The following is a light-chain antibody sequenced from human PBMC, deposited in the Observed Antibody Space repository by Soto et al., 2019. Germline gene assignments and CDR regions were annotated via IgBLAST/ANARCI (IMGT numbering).Light chain of an antibody. Sequence: EIVLTQSPATLSVSPGERATLSCRASQSVSSNLAWYQQIPGQAPRLLIYGASTRATGIPARFSGSGSGTEFALTISSLQSEDFATYYCYQYDNWPLTHTFGQGTKLEIK. CDR2: GAS. CDR1: QSVSSN. CDR3: YQYDNWPLTHT. J-gene: IGKJ2*01. V-gene: IGKV3-15*01.